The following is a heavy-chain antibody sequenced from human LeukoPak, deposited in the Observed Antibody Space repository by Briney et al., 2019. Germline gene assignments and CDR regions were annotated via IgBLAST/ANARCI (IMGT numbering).Heavy chain of an antibody. CDR1: GFTFNSYA. CDR2: ISYDGSYK. J-gene: IGHJ2*01. CDR3: ARVWGSRWYFDL. V-gene: IGHV3-30*04. D-gene: IGHD7-27*01. Sequence: GMSLRLSCAASGFTFNSYAMHWVRQAPGKGLECVTIISYDGSYKYYADSVKGRFTISRDNSKNTLYLQMSSLRAEDTAVYYCARVWGSRWYFDLWGRGTLVTVSS.